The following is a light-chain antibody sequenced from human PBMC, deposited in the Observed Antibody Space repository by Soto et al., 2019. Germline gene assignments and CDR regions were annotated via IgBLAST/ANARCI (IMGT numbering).Light chain of an antibody. J-gene: IGLJ1*01. CDR3: SSYAGSNNPPYV. V-gene: IGLV2-8*01. Sequence: QSALTQPPSASGSHGQSVTISCTGTSSDVGGYNYVSWYQQHPGKAPKLMIYEVSKRPSGVPDRFSGSKSGNTASLTVSGLQAEDEADYYCSSYAGSNNPPYVFGTGTKVTVL. CDR1: SSDVGGYNY. CDR2: EVS.